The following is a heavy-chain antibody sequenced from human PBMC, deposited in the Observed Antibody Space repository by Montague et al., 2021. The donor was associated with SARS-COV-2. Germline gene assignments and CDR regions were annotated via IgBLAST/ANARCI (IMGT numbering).Heavy chain of an antibody. D-gene: IGHD4-17*01. CDR3: ARHSSYGDFHFDY. J-gene: IGHJ4*02. Sequence: SETLSLTCSVSGDSFSSHYWSWIRQPPGKGLEWIGYIFNNGSPDXXPSLKSRVTISIDTSSNQFSLRLRSVTATDTAVYFCARHSSYGDFHFDYWGQGLLVAVSS. CDR1: GDSFSSHY. V-gene: IGHV4-59*08. CDR2: IFNNGSP.